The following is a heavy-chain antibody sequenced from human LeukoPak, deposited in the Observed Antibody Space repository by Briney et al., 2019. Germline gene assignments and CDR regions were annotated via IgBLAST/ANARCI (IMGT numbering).Heavy chain of an antibody. CDR2: IQYSGSS. D-gene: IGHD5-18*01. V-gene: IGHV4-59*01. Sequence: SETLSLTCTVSGGAISSYYWSWIRQPPGKGLEWIGYIQYSGSSNYKSSLKSRVTISVDTSQNHFSLKVSSVTAADTAVYNCARGKKWLHSPFDYWGRET. CDR3: ARGKKWLHSPFDY. J-gene: IGHJ4*02. CDR1: GGAISSYY.